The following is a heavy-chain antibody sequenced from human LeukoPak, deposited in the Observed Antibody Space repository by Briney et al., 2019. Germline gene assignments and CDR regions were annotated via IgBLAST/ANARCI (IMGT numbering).Heavy chain of an antibody. CDR1: GFTFSSYG. CDR2: ISGSGGST. V-gene: IGHV3-23*01. D-gene: IGHD6-19*01. J-gene: IGHJ4*02. Sequence: GGSLRLSCAASGFTFSSYGMSWVRQAPGKGLEWVSAISGSGGSTYYADSVKGRFTISRDNSKNTLYLQMNSLRAEDTAIYYCAKALYLSSAWYRSFDYWGQGTLVTVSS. CDR3: AKALYLSSAWYRSFDY.